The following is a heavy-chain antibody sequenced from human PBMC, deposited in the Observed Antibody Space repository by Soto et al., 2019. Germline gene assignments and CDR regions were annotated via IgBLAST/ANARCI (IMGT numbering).Heavy chain of an antibody. CDR1: GYTFTAYY. J-gene: IGHJ4*02. CDR3: ARSIAAAGTGDY. Sequence: QVQLVQSGAEVKKPGDSVKVSCKAIGYTFTAYYMHWVRQAPGQGLEWVGWINPNSGGTTYAEKFQGRVTMTRDTSISTVYMELSSLRSDDTAVYYCARSIAAAGTGDYWGQGTLVTVSS. V-gene: IGHV1-2*02. CDR2: INPNSGGT. D-gene: IGHD6-13*01.